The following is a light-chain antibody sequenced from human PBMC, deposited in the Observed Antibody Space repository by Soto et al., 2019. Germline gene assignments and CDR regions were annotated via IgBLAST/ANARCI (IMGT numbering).Light chain of an antibody. J-gene: IGKJ1*01. V-gene: IGKV1-5*01. CDR2: DAS. CDR3: QQYNSFPWT. Sequence: DIQMTPSPSTLSASVGDRVTITCRASQSISSWLAWYQQKPGKAPKLLIYDASSLESGVPSRFSGSGSGTEFTLTISSLQPDDFATYCCQQYNSFPWTFGQGTKVDIK. CDR1: QSISSW.